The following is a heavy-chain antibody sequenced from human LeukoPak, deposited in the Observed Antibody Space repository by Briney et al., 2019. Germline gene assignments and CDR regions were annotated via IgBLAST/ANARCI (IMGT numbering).Heavy chain of an antibody. J-gene: IGHJ4*02. V-gene: IGHV4-61*02. D-gene: IGHD6-6*01. Sequence: SETLSLTCTVSGGSISSGSYYWSWIRQPAGKGLEWIGRIYTSGSTNYNPSLKSRVTISVDTSKNQFSLKLSSVTAADTAVYYCARDYSSSHRGFDYWGQGTLVTVSS. CDR1: GGSISSGSYY. CDR2: IYTSGST. CDR3: ARDYSSSHRGFDY.